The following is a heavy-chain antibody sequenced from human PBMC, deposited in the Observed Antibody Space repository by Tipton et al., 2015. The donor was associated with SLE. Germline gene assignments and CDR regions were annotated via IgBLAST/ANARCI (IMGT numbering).Heavy chain of an antibody. CDR3: ARGTTVPDY. J-gene: IGHJ4*02. CDR1: GYSISSGYY. D-gene: IGHD4-17*01. Sequence: TLSLTCTVSGYSISSGYYWGWIRQPPGKGLEWIGSIYHSGSTYYNPSLKSRVTISVDTSKNQFSLKLSSVTAADTAVYYCARGTTVPDYWGQGTLVTVSS. V-gene: IGHV4-38-2*02. CDR2: IYHSGST.